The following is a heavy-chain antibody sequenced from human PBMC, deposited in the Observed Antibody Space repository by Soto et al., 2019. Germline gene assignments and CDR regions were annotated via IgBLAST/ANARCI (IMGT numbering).Heavy chain of an antibody. D-gene: IGHD1-1*01. J-gene: IGHJ4*02. CDR1: GGSISSGGTGSY. CDR3: ASGHDAYKVRY. V-gene: IGHV4-31*03. CDR2: IYYTGNT. Sequence: QVQLQESGPGLVKPSQTLSLTCTVSGGSISSGGTGSYWTCIRQLPGKGREWIGYIYYTGNTYYNPSLKSRATISIDTSENQFSLKLTAVTAADTAVYFCASGHDAYKVRYWGQGTLVTVSS.